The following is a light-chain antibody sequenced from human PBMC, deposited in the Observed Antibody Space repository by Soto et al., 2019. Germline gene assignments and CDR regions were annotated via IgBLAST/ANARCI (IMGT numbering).Light chain of an antibody. CDR2: GAS. CDR1: QSVSSSF. Sequence: EIVLTQSPGTLSLSPGERATLSCRASQSVSSSFLARYQQKPGQAPRLLIYGASSRATGIPDRFSGSGSGTDFTLTISRLEPEDFAGYYCQQYDNSPLTFGGGNKVEIK. CDR3: QQYDNSPLT. V-gene: IGKV3-20*01. J-gene: IGKJ4*01.